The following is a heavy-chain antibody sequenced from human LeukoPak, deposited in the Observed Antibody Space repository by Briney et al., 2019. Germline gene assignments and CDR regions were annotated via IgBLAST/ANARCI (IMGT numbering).Heavy chain of an antibody. J-gene: IGHJ4*02. CDR3: VVVSYCAVDCYDY. CDR2: TSGSGGRT. V-gene: IGHV3-23*01. D-gene: IGHD2-21*01. CDR1: GFTFSSYA. Sequence: GGSLRLSCAASGFTFSSYAMSWVRQAPGKGLEWVSATSGSGGRTYYADSVRGRFTISRDNSKNTVYVQMNSLRAEDTAVYFCVVVSYCAVDCYDYWGQGTLVTVSS.